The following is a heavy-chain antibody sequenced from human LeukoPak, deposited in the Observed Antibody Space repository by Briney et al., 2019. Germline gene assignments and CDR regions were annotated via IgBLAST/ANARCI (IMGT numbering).Heavy chain of an antibody. CDR3: ATLHAPTALGASQYYYGMDV. V-gene: IGHV1-2*02. D-gene: IGHD1-26*01. Sequence: ASVKVSCKASGYTFTGYYMHLVRQAPGQGLEWMGWINPNSGGTNYAQKFQGRVTMTGDTSISTAYMELSRLRSDDTAVYYCATLHAPTALGASQYYYGMDVWGQGTTVTVSS. CDR1: GYTFTGYY. CDR2: INPNSGGT. J-gene: IGHJ6*02.